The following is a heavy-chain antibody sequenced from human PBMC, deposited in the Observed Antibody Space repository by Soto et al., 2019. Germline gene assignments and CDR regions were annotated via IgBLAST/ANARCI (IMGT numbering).Heavy chain of an antibody. V-gene: IGHV4-39*01. CDR1: GGSISTNSHY. D-gene: IGHD4-17*01. CDR2: IHYDGRT. Sequence: QLQLQESGPGLVKPSETLSLTCTVSGGSISTNSHYWAWIRQTPGKGLEWIGSIHYDGRTYYNPPLKSRVTVSFDTSWIQFSLSLISVTAADTAVYYGARHVGNYGDWAFEYWGQGTLVTISS. J-gene: IGHJ4*02. CDR3: ARHVGNYGDWAFEY.